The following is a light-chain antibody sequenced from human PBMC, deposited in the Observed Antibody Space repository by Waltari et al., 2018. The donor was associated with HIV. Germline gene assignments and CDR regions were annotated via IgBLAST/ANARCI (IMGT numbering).Light chain of an antibody. CDR2: KDS. CDR3: QSADSSGTLYV. CDR1: ALPKQY. J-gene: IGLJ1*01. V-gene: IGLV3-25*03. Sequence: SYELTQPPPVPVSPGQTARITCSGDALPKQYAYWYQQKPGQAPALVIYKDSERPSGIPERFAGSSSGTTVTLTISGVQAEDEADYYCQSADSSGTLYVFGTGTKVTVL.